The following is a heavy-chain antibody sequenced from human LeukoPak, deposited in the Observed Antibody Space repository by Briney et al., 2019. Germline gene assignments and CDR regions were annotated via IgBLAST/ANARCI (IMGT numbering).Heavy chain of an antibody. D-gene: IGHD3-10*01. CDR2: IRYDGSDK. J-gene: IGHJ4*02. V-gene: IGHV3-30*02. Sequence: GGSLRLSCEASGFSFSNYGMNWVRQTPGKGLEWVAFIRYDGSDKYYADSVKGRFTISRDNSKNTLYLQMNSLRAEDTAVYYCAKDKVSHGSGSYFDYWGQGTLVTVSS. CDR1: GFSFSNYG. CDR3: AKDKVSHGSGSYFDY.